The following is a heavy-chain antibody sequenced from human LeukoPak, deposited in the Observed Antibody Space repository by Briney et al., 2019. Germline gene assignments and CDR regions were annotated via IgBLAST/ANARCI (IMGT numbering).Heavy chain of an antibody. CDR2: IIPILGIA. CDR3: AREGIAVAGILIY. Sequence: GASVKVSCKASGGTFSSYAISWVRQAPGQRLEWMGRIIPILGIANYAQKFQGRVTITADKSTSTAYMELSSLRSEDTAVYYCAREGIAVAGILIYWGQGTLATVSS. CDR1: GGTFSSYA. J-gene: IGHJ4*02. D-gene: IGHD6-19*01. V-gene: IGHV1-69*04.